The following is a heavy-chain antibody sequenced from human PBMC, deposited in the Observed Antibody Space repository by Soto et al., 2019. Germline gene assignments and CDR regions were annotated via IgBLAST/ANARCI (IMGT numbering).Heavy chain of an antibody. V-gene: IGHV1-18*01. D-gene: IGHD3-3*01. J-gene: IGHJ4*02. CDR2: ISGYNGNT. CDR3: ARGGRFAVADTDY. Sequence: QVQLVQSGVEVKKPGASVRVSCKASGYTFTNYGITWVRQAPGQGLEWLGWISGYNGNTNSAQKFQGRVTMTTDTSTSTAYMDLTSLRYDDTAVYYCARGGRFAVADTDYWGQGTLLTVSS. CDR1: GYTFTNYG.